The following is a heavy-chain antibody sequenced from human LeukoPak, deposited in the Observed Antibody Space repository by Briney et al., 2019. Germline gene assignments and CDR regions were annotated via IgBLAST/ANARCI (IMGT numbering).Heavy chain of an antibody. D-gene: IGHD3-9*01. CDR2: IIPIFGTA. Sequence: SVKVSCKASGYTFTCYYMHWVRQAPGQGLEWMGGIIPIFGTANYAQKFQGRVTITADESTSTAYMELSSLRSEDTAVYYCARSKALRLDDIYYWGQGTLVTVSS. CDR3: ARSKALRLDDIYY. V-gene: IGHV1-69*13. J-gene: IGHJ4*02. CDR1: GYTFTCYY.